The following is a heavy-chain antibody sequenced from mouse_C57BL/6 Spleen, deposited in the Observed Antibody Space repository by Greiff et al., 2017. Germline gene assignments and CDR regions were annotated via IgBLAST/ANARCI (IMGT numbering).Heavy chain of an antibody. V-gene: IGHV3-6*01. J-gene: IGHJ2*01. CDR3: ARAVNYYFDY. D-gene: IGHD4-1*02. Sequence: DVKLVESGPGLVKPSQSLSLTCSVTGYSITSGYYWNWIRQFPGNKLEWMGYISYDGSNNYNPSLKNRISITRDTSKNQFFLKLNSVTTEDTATYYCARAVNYYFDYWGQGTTLTVSS. CDR2: ISYDGSN. CDR1: GYSITSGYY.